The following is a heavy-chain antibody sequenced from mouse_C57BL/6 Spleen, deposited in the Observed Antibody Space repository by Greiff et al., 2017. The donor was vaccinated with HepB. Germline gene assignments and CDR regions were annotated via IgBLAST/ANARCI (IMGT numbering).Heavy chain of an antibody. J-gene: IGHJ1*03. V-gene: IGHV14-2*01. D-gene: IGHD1-1*01. CDR1: GFNIKDYY. CDR3: ARSPGSSNWYFDV. Sequence: EVQLQQSGAELVKPGASVKLSCTASGFNIKDYYMHWVKQRTEQGLEWIGRIDPEDGDTKYAPKFQGKATITADTSSNPAYLQLSSLTSEDTPVYYCARSPGSSNWYFDVWGTGTTVTVSS. CDR2: IDPEDGDT.